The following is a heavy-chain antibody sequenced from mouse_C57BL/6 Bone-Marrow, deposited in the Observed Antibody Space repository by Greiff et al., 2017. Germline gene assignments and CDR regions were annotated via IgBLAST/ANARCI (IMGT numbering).Heavy chain of an antibody. CDR3: ARGGYYGSNFFDY. V-gene: IGHV1-69*01. Sequence: QVQLQQPGAELVMPGASVKLSCKASGYTFTSYWMHWVKQRPGQGLEWIGEIDPSDSYTNYNQKFKGKSTLTVDKSSSTAYMQLSSLTSEDSAVYYCARGGYYGSNFFDYWGQGTTLTVSS. CDR2: IDPSDSYT. J-gene: IGHJ2*01. D-gene: IGHD1-1*01. CDR1: GYTFTSYW.